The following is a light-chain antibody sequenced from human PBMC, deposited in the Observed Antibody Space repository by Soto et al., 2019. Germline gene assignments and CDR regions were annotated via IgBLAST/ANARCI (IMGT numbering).Light chain of an antibody. V-gene: IGKV2-30*01. CDR3: MQGTHWPPR. CDR2: HVS. CDR1: ESLAYSDGNTY. Sequence: DVVMTQSPLSLPVTLGQPASISCRSSESLAYSDGNTYLNWFQQRPGQSPRRLIYHVSKRDSGVPDRVSGSESGTDFTLKISRVEAEDVVVYYCMQGTHWPPRFGAGTKVEIK. J-gene: IGKJ4*01.